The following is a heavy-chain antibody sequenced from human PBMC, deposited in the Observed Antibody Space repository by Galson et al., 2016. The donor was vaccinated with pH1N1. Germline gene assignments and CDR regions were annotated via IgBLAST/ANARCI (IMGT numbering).Heavy chain of an antibody. V-gene: IGHV4-38-2*01. CDR3: WLFDAFDI. CDR1: GYSVTSGSS. J-gene: IGHJ3*02. CDR2: ISHTGTT. Sequence: ETLSLTCAVSGYSVTSGSSWGWIRQTPGKGLEYIATISHTGTTYYNPSLKSRITISVDTSKNHFSLNFSSLTAGAVLRYFDWLFDAFDIWGQGTMVAVSS. D-gene: IGHD3-9*01.